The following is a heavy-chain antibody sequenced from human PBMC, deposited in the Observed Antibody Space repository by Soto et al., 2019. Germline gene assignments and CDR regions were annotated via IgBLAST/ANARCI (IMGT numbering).Heavy chain of an antibody. Sequence: GGSLRLSCAASGFTFSSHWMHWVRQAPGKGLVWVSHINSDGSSTNYAGSVKGRFTISRDNVKNILYLQMNSLRAEDTAVYYCARDPITIFGVVPYMDAWGKGTTVTVSS. V-gene: IGHV3-74*01. CDR2: INSDGSST. CDR3: ARDPITIFGVVPYMDA. CDR1: GFTFSSHW. J-gene: IGHJ6*03. D-gene: IGHD3-3*01.